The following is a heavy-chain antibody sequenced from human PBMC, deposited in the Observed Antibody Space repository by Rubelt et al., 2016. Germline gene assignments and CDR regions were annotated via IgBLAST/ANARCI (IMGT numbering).Heavy chain of an antibody. Sequence: ESGGGLVQPGGSLRLSCAVSGFTFSSYAMTWVRQAPGKGLEWVAVISHDVSSKYYADSVKGRVTISRDNAKNSLYLQMNSLRAEDTALYYCAKGGYGSGNGGIDYWGQGTLVTVSS. V-gene: IGHV3-30*18. CDR1: GFTFSSYA. CDR2: ISHDVSSK. J-gene: IGHJ4*02. D-gene: IGHD3-10*01. CDR3: AKGGYGSGNGGIDY.